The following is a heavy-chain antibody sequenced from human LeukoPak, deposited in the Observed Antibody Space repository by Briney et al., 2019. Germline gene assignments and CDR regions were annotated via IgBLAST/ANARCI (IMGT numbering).Heavy chain of an antibody. D-gene: IGHD3-3*01. CDR3: ARSPPYDFWSGPRPYYFDY. V-gene: IGHV3-48*03. CDR2: ISSGSTI. Sequence: GGSLRLSCAASGFSFSSYAMNWVRQAPGKGLEWVSYISSGSTIYYADSVKGRFTISRDNAKNSLYLQMNSLRAEDTAVYYCARSPPYDFWSGPRPYYFDYWGQGTLVTVSS. CDR1: GFSFSSYA. J-gene: IGHJ4*02.